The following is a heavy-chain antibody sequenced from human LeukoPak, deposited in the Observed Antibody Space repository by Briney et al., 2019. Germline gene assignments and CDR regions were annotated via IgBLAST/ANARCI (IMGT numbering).Heavy chain of an antibody. CDR2: IWYDGSNK. J-gene: IGHJ6*02. Sequence: GGSLRLSCAASGFTFSSYGMHWVRQAPGKGLEWVAVIWYDGSNKYYADSVKGRFTISRDNSKNTLYLQMNSLRAEDTAVYYCARDRVSLYYYGMDVWGQGTTVTVSS. D-gene: IGHD3-10*01. CDR1: GFTFSSYG. V-gene: IGHV3-33*01. CDR3: ARDRVSLYYYGMDV.